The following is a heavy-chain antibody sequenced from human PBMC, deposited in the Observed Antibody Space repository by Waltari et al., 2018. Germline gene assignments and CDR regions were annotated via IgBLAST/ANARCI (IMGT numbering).Heavy chain of an antibody. J-gene: IGHJ3*02. D-gene: IGHD6-13*01. Sequence: QVQLQESGPGLVKPSETLSLTCTVSGGSISSYYWSWIRQPPGKGLEWIGYIYYSGSTNYTPSLKSRVTISVDTSKNQFSLKLSSVIAADTAVYYCARDPGIAAAGDAFDIWGQGTMVTVSS. CDR1: GGSISSYY. CDR2: IYYSGST. CDR3: ARDPGIAAAGDAFDI. V-gene: IGHV4-59*01.